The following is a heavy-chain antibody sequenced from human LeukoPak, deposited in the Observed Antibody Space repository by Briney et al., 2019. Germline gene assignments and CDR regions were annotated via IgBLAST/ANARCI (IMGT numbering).Heavy chain of an antibody. CDR3: ARDLLGTGTARFDY. D-gene: IGHD1-1*01. CDR2: ICYDGSNK. V-gene: IGHV3-33*01. Sequence: PGRSLRLSCAASGFTFSSYGMHWVRQAPGKGLEWVAVICYDGSNKYYADSVKGRFTISRDNSKNTLYLQMNSLRAEDTAVYYCARDLLGTGTARFDYWGQETVVTVSS. CDR1: GFTFSSYG. J-gene: IGHJ4*02.